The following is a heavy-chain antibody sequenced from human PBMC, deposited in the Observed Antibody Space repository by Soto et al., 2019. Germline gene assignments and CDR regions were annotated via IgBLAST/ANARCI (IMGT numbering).Heavy chain of an antibody. D-gene: IGHD3-3*01. CDR3: ARVLGVAKGDY. CDR1: GYTFTSYA. J-gene: IGHJ4*02. Sequence: ASVKVPCKASGYTFTSYAIHWVRQAPGQRLEWMGWINAGNGNTKYSQKFQGRVTITRDTSASTAYMELSSLRSQDTAVYYCARVLGVAKGDYWGQGTLVTVSS. CDR2: INAGNGNT. V-gene: IGHV1-3*01.